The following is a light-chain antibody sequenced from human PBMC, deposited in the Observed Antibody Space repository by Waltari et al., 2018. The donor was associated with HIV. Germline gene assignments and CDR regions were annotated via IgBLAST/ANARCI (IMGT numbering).Light chain of an antibody. CDR2: QVS. Sequence: SYELTQPPSVSVSPGQTASITCSGDKLGDKYACGYQQKAGQAPVLVNYQVSRRPSGIPGRFSGSNPGNTAALTSSGPQAGDEADYYCHAWPSSNATIFGTGTKVTVL. V-gene: IGLV3-1*01. CDR1: KLGDKY. CDR3: HAWPSSNATI. J-gene: IGLJ1*01.